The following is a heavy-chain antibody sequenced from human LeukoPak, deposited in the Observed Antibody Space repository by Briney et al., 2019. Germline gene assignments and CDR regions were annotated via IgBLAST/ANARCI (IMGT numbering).Heavy chain of an antibody. CDR2: IWYDGSNK. V-gene: IGHV3-33*01. CDR3: ARASDSGWSYFDY. D-gene: IGHD6-19*01. Sequence: GRSLRLSCAASGFTFSSYGMHWVRQAPGKGLEWVAVIWYDGSNKYYADSVKGRFTISRDNSKNTVYLQMNSLGAEDTAVYYCARASDSGWSYFDYWGQGTLVTVSS. J-gene: IGHJ4*02. CDR1: GFTFSSYG.